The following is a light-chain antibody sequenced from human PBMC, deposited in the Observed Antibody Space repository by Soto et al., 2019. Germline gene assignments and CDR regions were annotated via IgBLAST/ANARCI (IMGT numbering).Light chain of an antibody. CDR1: SSDVGGYNF. CDR2: DVT. Sequence: QSALTQPASVSGSPGQSITISCTGTSSDVGGYNFVSWYQQHPSKAPKLMIYDVTNRPSGVSNRFSGSKSGNTASLTISGLQAEDEADYYCSSYTNRNTLVFGGGTKVTVL. V-gene: IGLV2-14*03. CDR3: SSYTNRNTLV. J-gene: IGLJ2*01.